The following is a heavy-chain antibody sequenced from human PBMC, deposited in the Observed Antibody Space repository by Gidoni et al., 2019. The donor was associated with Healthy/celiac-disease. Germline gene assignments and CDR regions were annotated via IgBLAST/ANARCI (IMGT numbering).Heavy chain of an antibody. J-gene: IGHJ3*02. D-gene: IGHD6-6*01. CDR2: IGSSSSYI. Sequence: HLGKSASALVEPVRLLGVSLPASRCTFSSLPISWARQAPGKGLEWDPSIGSSSSYIYYADSVKGRFPISSENAKPSLYLQMNSLRAEDTAVYYWARARHYAIAARQVANDPFDICGQGTTVTGSS. CDR3: ARARHYAIAARQVANDPFDI. CDR1: RCTFSSLP. V-gene: IGHV3-21*06.